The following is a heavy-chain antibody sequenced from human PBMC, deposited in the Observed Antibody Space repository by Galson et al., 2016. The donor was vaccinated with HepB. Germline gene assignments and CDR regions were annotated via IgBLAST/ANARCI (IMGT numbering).Heavy chain of an antibody. V-gene: IGHV3-9*01. CDR1: GFNFGDYA. CDR2: ISWNSGTI. CDR3: SKVFIWTETLTGYGFDS. D-gene: IGHD3-9*01. Sequence: SLRLSCAGSGFNFGDYAMHWVRQAPGKGLEWVSGISWNSGTIDYAGSVKGRFIVSRDNAENSLYLQMNSLRPDDTALYFCSKVFIWTETLTGYGFDSWGQGTMVTVSS. J-gene: IGHJ4*02.